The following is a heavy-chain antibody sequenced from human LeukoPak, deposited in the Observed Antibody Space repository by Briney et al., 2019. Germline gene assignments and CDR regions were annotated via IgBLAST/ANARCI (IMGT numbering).Heavy chain of an antibody. V-gene: IGHV3-21*01. CDR1: GFTFSSYS. Sequence: GGSLRLSCAASGFTFSSYSMNWVRQAPGKGLEWVSSISSSSSYIYYADSVKGRFTISRDNAKNSLYLQMNSLRAEDTAVYYCARAAQSIAARPYYFDYWGQGTLVTVSS. D-gene: IGHD6-6*01. J-gene: IGHJ4*02. CDR3: ARAAQSIAARPYYFDY. CDR2: ISSSSSYI.